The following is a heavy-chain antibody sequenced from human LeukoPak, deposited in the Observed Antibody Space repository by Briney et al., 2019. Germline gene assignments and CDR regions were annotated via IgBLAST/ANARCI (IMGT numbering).Heavy chain of an antibody. CDR3: ASTHYYDSRGYFSAFDM. CDR1: GGSISNYY. Sequence: PSETLPLTCTVSGGSISNYYCSWIRQPPGKGLEWIGYFYYTGSTYYNPSLKSRVTISVDTSKNQFSLKLSSVTAADTAVYYCASTHYYDSRGYFSAFDMWGQGTMVTVSS. V-gene: IGHV4-59*08. D-gene: IGHD3-22*01. CDR2: FYYTGST. J-gene: IGHJ3*02.